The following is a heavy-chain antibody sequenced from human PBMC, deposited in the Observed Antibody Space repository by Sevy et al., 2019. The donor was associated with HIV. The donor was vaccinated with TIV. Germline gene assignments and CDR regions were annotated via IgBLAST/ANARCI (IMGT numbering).Heavy chain of an antibody. CDR3: AKDRLLRPSPHSDF. Sequence: GGSLRLSCAASGFTFDDYAMHWVRQAPGKGLEWVSGISWNSGIVKYGDAVKGRFTVSRDNAKNSLYLQMKSLRPEDTAFYYCAKDRLLRPSPHSDFWGQGTLVTVSS. D-gene: IGHD3-22*01. CDR2: ISWNSGIV. J-gene: IGHJ4*02. V-gene: IGHV3-9*01. CDR1: GFTFDDYA.